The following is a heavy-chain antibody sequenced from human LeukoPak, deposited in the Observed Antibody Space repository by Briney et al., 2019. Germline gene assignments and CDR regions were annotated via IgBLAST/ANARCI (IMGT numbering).Heavy chain of an antibody. D-gene: IGHD6-13*01. CDR1: GFTFSSYS. CDR3: ARESPYSSSRPFDY. Sequence: GGSLRLSCAASGFTFSSYSMSWVRQAPGKGLEWVSYISGTGSTTYYADSVKGRFTISRDNAKNSLYLQMNSLRVEDTAVYYCARESPYSSSRPFDYWGQGTLFTVSS. V-gene: IGHV3-48*04. J-gene: IGHJ4*02. CDR2: ISGTGSTT.